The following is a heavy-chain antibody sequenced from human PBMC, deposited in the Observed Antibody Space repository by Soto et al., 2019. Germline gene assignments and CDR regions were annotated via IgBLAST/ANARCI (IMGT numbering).Heavy chain of an antibody. J-gene: IGHJ6*02. CDR1: GFSFRSYA. CDR3: AKGRSWCYYYGVDV. V-gene: IGHV3-23*01. CDR2: ISGSGIST. Sequence: GGSLRLSCAASGFSFRSYAMSWVRQAPGKGLEWVSGISGSGISTHYADSVKGRFTVSRDNSKSTLYLQMNSLRAEDTALYYCAKGRSWCYYYGVDVWGQGTTVTVSS. D-gene: IGHD6-13*01.